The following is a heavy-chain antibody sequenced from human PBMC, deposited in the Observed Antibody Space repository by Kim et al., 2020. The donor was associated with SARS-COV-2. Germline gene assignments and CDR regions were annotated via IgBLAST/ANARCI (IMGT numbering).Heavy chain of an antibody. D-gene: IGHD2-21*02. CDR3: ARDSMVTARGFFDY. J-gene: IGHJ4*02. CDR2: IYQSGTT. CDR1: DGSLSSTNW. Sequence: SETLSLTCTVTDGSLSSTNWWSWVRQPPGKGLEWIGEIYQSGTTYYNPSLKDRLTISVDKSNNQFSLRLSSVTAADTAVYFCARDSMVTARGFFDYWGQGILVTVSS. V-gene: IGHV4-4*02.